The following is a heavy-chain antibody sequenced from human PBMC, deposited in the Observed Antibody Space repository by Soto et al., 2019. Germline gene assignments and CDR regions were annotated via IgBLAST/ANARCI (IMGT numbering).Heavy chain of an antibody. D-gene: IGHD1-1*01. V-gene: IGHV3-15*07. CDR1: GFTFSNAW. CDR3: TTDRATTGTTTPFGY. J-gene: IGHJ4*02. Sequence: EVQLVESGGGLVKPGGSLRLSCAASGFTFSNAWMNWVRQAPGKGLEWVGRIKSKTDGGTTDYAAPVKGRFTISRDDSKNTLYLQMNSLKTEDTAVYYCTTDRATTGTTTPFGYWGQGTLVTVSS. CDR2: IKSKTDGGTT.